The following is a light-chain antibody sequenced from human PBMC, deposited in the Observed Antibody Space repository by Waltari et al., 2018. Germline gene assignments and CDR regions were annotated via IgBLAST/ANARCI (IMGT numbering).Light chain of an antibody. J-gene: IGKJ5*01. CDR2: AAS. CDR3: QQYYSYPIT. Sequence: AIRMTQSPSSLSASTGDRVTITCRASQGISSYLAWYQQTPGKAPKLLIYAASTLQSGVPSRCSGSGSGTDFTLTISCLQSEDFATYYCQQYYSYPITFGQGTRLEIK. V-gene: IGKV1-8*01. CDR1: QGISSY.